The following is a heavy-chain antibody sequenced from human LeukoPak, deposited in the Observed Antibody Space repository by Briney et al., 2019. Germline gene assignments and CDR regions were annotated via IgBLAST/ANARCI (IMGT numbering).Heavy chain of an antibody. Sequence: PSETLSLTCTVSGGSISSSSYYWGWIRQPPGKGLEWIGSIYYSGSTHYNPSLKSRVTISVDTSKNQFSLKLSSVTAADTAVYYCATSPIVVVPAAQGRSGSPRYYYYYYMDVWGKGTTVTVSS. V-gene: IGHV4-39*01. CDR1: GGSISSSSYY. CDR3: ATSPIVVVPAAQGRSGSPRYYYYYYMDV. CDR2: IYYSGST. D-gene: IGHD2-2*01. J-gene: IGHJ6*03.